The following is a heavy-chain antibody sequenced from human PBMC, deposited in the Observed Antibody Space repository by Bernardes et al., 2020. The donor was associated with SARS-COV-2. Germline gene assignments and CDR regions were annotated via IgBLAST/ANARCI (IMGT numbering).Heavy chain of an antibody. CDR3: TRGRPASFDY. CDR2: IIPIFGTA. Sequence: SVKVSCKASGGTFSSYAISWVRQAPGQGLEWMGRIIPIFGTANYAQKFQGRVTMTRSTSISTAYMELSSLRSEDTAVYYCTRGRPASFDYWGQGTLVTVSS. CDR1: GGTFSSYA. V-gene: IGHV1-69*05. J-gene: IGHJ4*02.